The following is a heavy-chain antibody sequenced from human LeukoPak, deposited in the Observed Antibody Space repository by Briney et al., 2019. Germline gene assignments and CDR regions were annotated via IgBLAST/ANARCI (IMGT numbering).Heavy chain of an antibody. V-gene: IGHV3-30-3*01. D-gene: IGHD3-22*01. CDR1: GFTFSSYA. Sequence: GGSLRLSCAASGFTFSSYAMHWVRQAPGKGLEWVAVISYDGSNKYYADSVKGRFTISRDNSKNTLYLQMSSLGAEDTAVYYCARGSFYDSSRYYYGFDYWGQGTLVTVSS. J-gene: IGHJ4*02. CDR2: ISYDGSNK. CDR3: ARGSFYDSSRYYYGFDY.